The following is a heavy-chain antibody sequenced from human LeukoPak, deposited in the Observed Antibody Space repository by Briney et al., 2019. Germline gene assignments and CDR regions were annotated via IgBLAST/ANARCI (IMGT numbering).Heavy chain of an antibody. D-gene: IGHD2-2*01. CDR2: IGAAGDT. CDR1: GFAFSDSD. V-gene: IGHV3-13*01. J-gene: IGHJ4*02. Sequence: GGSLRLSCATSGFAFSDSDMHWVRQATGKGLEWVSAIGAAGDTYYPGSVKGRFTISRDNAKNTLYLQMSSLRVEDTAVYYCVRGVPVTPGIDYWGQGTLVTVSS. CDR3: VRGVPVTPGIDY.